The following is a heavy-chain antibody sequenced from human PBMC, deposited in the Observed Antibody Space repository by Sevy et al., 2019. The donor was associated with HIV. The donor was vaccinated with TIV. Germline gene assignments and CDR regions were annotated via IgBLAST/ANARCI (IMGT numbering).Heavy chain of an antibody. V-gene: IGHV3-30-3*01. J-gene: IGHJ4*02. Sequence: GGSLRLSCAASGFTFSSYAMHWVRQAPGKGLEWVAVISYDGSNKYYADSVKGRFTISRDNSKNTLYLQMHSLRAEDTAVYYCARGLDAAPATDLWYWGQGTLVTVSS. D-gene: IGHD2-15*01. CDR2: ISYDGSNK. CDR1: GFTFSSYA. CDR3: ARGLDAAPATDLWY.